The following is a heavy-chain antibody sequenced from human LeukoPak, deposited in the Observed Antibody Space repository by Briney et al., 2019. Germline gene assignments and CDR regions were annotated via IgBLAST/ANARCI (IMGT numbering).Heavy chain of an antibody. CDR2: IYYSGST. CDR1: GGSISSGGYY. Sequence: SQTLSLTCTVSGGSISSGGYYWGWIRQHPGKGLEWIGYIYYSGSTYHNPSLKSRVTISVDTSKNQFSLKLSSVTAADTAVYYCASYDSSGYYYIYWGQGTLVTVSS. D-gene: IGHD3-22*01. J-gene: IGHJ4*02. V-gene: IGHV4-31*03. CDR3: ASYDSSGYYYIY.